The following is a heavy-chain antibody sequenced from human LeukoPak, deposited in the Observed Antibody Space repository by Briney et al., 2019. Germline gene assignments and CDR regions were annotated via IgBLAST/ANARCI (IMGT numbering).Heavy chain of an antibody. V-gene: IGHV3-23*01. J-gene: IGHJ6*03. Sequence: GGSLRLSCAASGFTFSSYGMSWVRQAPGKGLEWVSGISGSGGSTYYADSVKGRFTISRDNSKNTLYLQMNSLRAEDTAVYYCAKRDYCSGGSCYSRAGLNYYYMDVWGKGTTVTISS. CDR2: ISGSGGST. D-gene: IGHD2-15*01. CDR3: AKRDYCSGGSCYSRAGLNYYYMDV. CDR1: GFTFSSYG.